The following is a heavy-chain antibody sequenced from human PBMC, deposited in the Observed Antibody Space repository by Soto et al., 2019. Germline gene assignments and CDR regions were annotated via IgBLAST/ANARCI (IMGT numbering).Heavy chain of an antibody. V-gene: IGHV3-21*01. CDR2: ISSSSSYI. D-gene: IGHD3-16*02. J-gene: IGHJ6*02. CDR3: ARHDYVWGSYRYSYYGMDV. CDR1: GFTFSSYS. Sequence: GGSLRLSCAASGFTFSSYSMNWVRQAPGKGLEWVSSISSSSSYIYYADSVKGRFTISRDNAKNSLYLQMNSLRSEDTAGYYCARHDYVWGSYRYSYYGMDVWGQGTTVTVSS.